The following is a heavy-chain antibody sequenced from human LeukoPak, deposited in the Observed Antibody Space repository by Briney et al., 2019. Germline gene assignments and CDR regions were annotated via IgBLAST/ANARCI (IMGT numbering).Heavy chain of an antibody. CDR1: GFSFIYS. Sequence: GGSLRLSCVASGFSFIYSMNWARQAPGKGLEWVAYISSSGTRVYYADSVKGRFTISRDDAKNSLYLQMNSLRVGDTALHYCARDVPMDVWGQGTTVTVSS. CDR3: ARDVPMDV. CDR2: ISSSGTRV. J-gene: IGHJ6*02. V-gene: IGHV3-48*01.